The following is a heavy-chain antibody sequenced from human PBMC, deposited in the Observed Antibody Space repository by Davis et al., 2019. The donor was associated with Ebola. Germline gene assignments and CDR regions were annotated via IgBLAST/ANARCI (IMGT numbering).Heavy chain of an antibody. J-gene: IGHJ4*02. V-gene: IGHV3-23*01. CDR2: ISGSGGNA. CDR3: AKDPLYYRRDSAPFDS. D-gene: IGHD3-10*01. Sequence: ETLSLTCAASGFTFNSQAMTWVRQAPGKGLEWVSGISGSGGNAYYTDSVKGRFTISRDNSKNTLYPQMSSLRAEDTAVYYCAKDPLYYRRDSAPFDSWGQGTLVTVSS. CDR1: GFTFNSQA.